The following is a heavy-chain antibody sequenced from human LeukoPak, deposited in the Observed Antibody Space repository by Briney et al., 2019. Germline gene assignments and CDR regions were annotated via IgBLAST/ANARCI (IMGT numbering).Heavy chain of an antibody. V-gene: IGHV1-46*03. Sequence: ASVKVSCKASGYTFSNYYMHWVRQAPGLGLEWMGIINPSGRSSSYAQKFQGRVTMTRDTSTSTVYMELSSLRSEDTAVYYCARVSGTYTEADYWGQGTLVTVSS. D-gene: IGHD1-26*01. J-gene: IGHJ4*02. CDR3: ARVSGTYTEADY. CDR2: INPSGRSS. CDR1: GYTFSNYY.